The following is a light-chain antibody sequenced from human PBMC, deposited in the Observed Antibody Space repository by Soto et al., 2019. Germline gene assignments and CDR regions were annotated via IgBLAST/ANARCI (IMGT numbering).Light chain of an antibody. CDR1: SSDVGHYNY. CDR2: EVG. CDR3: SSYAGSNTWV. V-gene: IGLV2-14*01. Sequence: QSALIQPASVSGSPGQSLTISCTGTSSDVGHYNYVSWYQQHPGKAPKLMIYEVGNRPSGVSNRFSASKSDNTASLTISGLQAEDEADYYCSSYAGSNTWVFGGGTKLTVL. J-gene: IGLJ3*02.